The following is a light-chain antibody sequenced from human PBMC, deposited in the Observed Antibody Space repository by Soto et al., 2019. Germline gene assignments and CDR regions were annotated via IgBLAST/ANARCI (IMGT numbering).Light chain of an antibody. J-gene: IGKJ2*01. CDR1: QTISFY. CDR3: QQSFSTPHT. CDR2: ATS. Sequence: IQMTQSPSSMSASVGDTVTITCRASQTISFYLNWYQQKPGRTPNLLIYATSSLQSGVPSRFDGSGSGTEFTLTISSLQPDDFATYSCQQSFSTPHTFGQGTKLEL. V-gene: IGKV1-39*01.